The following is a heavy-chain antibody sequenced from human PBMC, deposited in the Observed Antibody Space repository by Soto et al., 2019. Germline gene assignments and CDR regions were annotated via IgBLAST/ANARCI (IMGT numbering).Heavy chain of an antibody. D-gene: IGHD5-18*01. V-gene: IGHV1-2*02. Sequence: ASVKVSCKTSGYSFTGYSVHWVRQAPGHGPEWMGWINPKSGGTKYAQKFQGRVTMTRDTSISTVFMELSRVTSEDTAVYYCARVSRIQLWLRLDIWGQGTMVTVSS. CDR2: INPKSGGT. CDR3: ARVSRIQLWLRLDI. CDR1: GYSFTGYS. J-gene: IGHJ3*02.